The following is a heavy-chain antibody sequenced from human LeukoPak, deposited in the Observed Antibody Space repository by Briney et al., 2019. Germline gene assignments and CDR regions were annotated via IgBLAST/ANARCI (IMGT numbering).Heavy chain of an antibody. CDR2: ISGSGGST. Sequence: GASLRLSCAASGFTFSSYAMSWVRQAPGKGLEWVSAISGSGGSTYYADSVKGRFTISRDNSKNTLYLQMNSLRAEDTAVYYCAKAYYDILTGYYAPDAFNMWGQGTMVTVSS. J-gene: IGHJ3*02. V-gene: IGHV3-23*01. D-gene: IGHD3-9*01. CDR1: GFTFSSYA. CDR3: AKAYYDILTGYYAPDAFNM.